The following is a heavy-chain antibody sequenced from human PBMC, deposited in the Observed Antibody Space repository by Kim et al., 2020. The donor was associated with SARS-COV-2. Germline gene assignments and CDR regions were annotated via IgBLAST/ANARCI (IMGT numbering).Heavy chain of an antibody. CDR3: AREKYDYVWGSFSRDYYYMDV. Sequence: SETLSLTCAVYGGSFSGYSWNWIRQPPEKGLEWIGEINHSGSTNYNPSLKSRVTISVYTSKNQFSLKLSSVTAADTAVYYCAREKYDYVWGSFSRDYYYMDVWGKGTTVTVSS. J-gene: IGHJ6*03. D-gene: IGHD3-16*01. V-gene: IGHV4-34*01. CDR1: GGSFSGYS. CDR2: INHSGST.